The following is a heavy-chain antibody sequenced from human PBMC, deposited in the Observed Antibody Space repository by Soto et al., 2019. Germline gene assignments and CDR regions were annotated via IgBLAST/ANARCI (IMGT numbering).Heavy chain of an antibody. Sequence: SETLSLTCTVSGASLSSLFWTWVRQPPGKGLESIGYIYKSGSTDYNPSLKSRVTISLDTSKSQFSLKLNSVTAADSAVYFCARLEGLATISYYFDFWGPGALVTVSS. D-gene: IGHD3-9*01. CDR1: GASLSSLF. V-gene: IGHV4-59*08. CDR3: ARLEGLATISYYFDF. CDR2: IYKSGST. J-gene: IGHJ4*02.